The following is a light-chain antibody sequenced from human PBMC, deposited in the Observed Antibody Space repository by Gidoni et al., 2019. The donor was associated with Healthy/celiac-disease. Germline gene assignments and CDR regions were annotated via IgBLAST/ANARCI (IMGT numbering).Light chain of an antibody. CDR1: QSISSW. Sequence: IQMTQSPSTLSASVGDRVTITCRASQSISSWLTWYQQEPGKASKLLIYDASSLESGVPSRFSGSGSGKEFTLTISSLQPDDFATYYCQQYNSYPWTFGQGTKVEIK. J-gene: IGKJ1*01. V-gene: IGKV1-5*01. CDR2: DAS. CDR3: QQYNSYPWT.